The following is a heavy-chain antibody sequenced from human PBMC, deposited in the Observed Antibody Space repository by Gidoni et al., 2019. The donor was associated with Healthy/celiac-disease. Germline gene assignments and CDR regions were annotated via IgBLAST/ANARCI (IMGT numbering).Heavy chain of an antibody. D-gene: IGHD5-18*01. CDR3: ARSPWDTAMVPPFDY. V-gene: IGHV3-30-3*01. CDR1: GFTFSSYA. Sequence: QVQLVESGGGVVQPGRSLRLSCAASGFTFSSYAMHWVRQAPGKGLEWVAVISYDGSNKYYADSVKGRFTISRDNSKNTLYLQMNSLRAEDTAVYYCARSPWDTAMVPPFDYWGQGTLVTVSS. J-gene: IGHJ4*02. CDR2: ISYDGSNK.